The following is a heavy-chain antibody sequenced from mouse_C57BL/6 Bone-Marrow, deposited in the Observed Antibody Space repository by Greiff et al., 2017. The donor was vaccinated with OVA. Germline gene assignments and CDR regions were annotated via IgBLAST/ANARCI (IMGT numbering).Heavy chain of an antibody. V-gene: IGHV1-50*01. CDR1: GYTFTSYW. J-gene: IGHJ2*01. Sequence: VQLQQSGAELVKPGASVKLSCKASGYTFTSYWMQWVKQRPGQGLEWIGEIDPSDSYTNYNQKFKGKATLTVDTSSRTAYMQLSSLTSEDTAVYYCARDYGSFDYWGQGTTLTVSS. D-gene: IGHD1-1*01. CDR3: ARDYGSFDY. CDR2: IDPSDSYT.